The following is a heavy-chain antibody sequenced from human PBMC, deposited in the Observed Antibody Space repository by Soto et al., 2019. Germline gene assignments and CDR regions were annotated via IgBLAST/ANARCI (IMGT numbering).Heavy chain of an antibody. CDR1: GFTFSSYG. V-gene: IGHV3-30*18. D-gene: IGHD6-13*01. J-gene: IGHJ6*02. CDR3: AKLYHRNLRSSWGVDYGMDV. CDR2: ISYDGSNK. Sequence: QVQLVESGGGVVQPGRSLRLSCAASGFTFSSYGMHWVRQAPGKGLEWVAVISYDGSNKYYADSVKGRFTISRDNSKNTLYLQMNGLRAEDTAVYYCAKLYHRNLRSSWGVDYGMDVWGQGTTVSVSS.